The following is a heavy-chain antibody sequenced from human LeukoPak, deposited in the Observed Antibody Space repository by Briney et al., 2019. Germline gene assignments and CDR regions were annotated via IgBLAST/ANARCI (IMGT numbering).Heavy chain of an antibody. CDR2: INPNSGGT. D-gene: IGHD5-18*01. CDR1: GYTFTGYY. J-gene: IGHJ3*02. Sequence: ASVKVSCTASGYTFTGYYMHWVRQAPGQGLEWMGWINPNSGGTNYAQKFQGWVTMTRDTSISTAYMELSRLRSDDTAVYYCARGGYSYGRDAFDIWGQGTIVTVSS. V-gene: IGHV1-2*04. CDR3: ARGGYSYGRDAFDI.